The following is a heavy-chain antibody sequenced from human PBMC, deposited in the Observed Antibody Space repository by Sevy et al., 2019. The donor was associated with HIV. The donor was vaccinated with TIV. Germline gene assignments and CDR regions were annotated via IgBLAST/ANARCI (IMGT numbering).Heavy chain of an antibody. D-gene: IGHD3-22*01. CDR2: ISGSGGST. Sequence: GGSLRLSCAASGFTFSSYAMSWVRQAPGKGLEWVSAISGSGGSTYYADSVKGRFTISRDNSKNTLYLQMNSLRAEDTAVYYCAKVHDSSGYYYYYYGMDVWGQRTTVTVSS. CDR3: AKVHDSSGYYYYYYGMDV. V-gene: IGHV3-23*01. CDR1: GFTFSSYA. J-gene: IGHJ6*02.